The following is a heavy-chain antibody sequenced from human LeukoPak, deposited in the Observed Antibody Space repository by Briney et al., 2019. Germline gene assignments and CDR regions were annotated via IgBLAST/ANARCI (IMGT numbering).Heavy chain of an antibody. D-gene: IGHD2-15*01. CDR2: IWYDGSNK. Sequence: GGSLRLSCAASGFTFSSYWMSWVRQAPGKGLEWVAVIWYDGSNKYYADSVKGRFTISRENSKNTLYLQMNRLRAEDTAVYYCARDLRYCSGGSCYTLYYYYYGMDVWGKGTPVTVSS. CDR3: ARDLRYCSGGSCYTLYYYYYGMDV. CDR1: GFTFSSYW. V-gene: IGHV3-33*08. J-gene: IGHJ6*04.